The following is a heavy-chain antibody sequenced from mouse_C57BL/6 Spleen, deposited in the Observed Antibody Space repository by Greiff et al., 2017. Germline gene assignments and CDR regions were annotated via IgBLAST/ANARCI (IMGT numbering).Heavy chain of an antibody. Sequence: VQLQQSGAELVRPGSSVKLSCKASGYTFTSYWMHWVKQRPIQGLEWIGNIDPSDSETHYNQKFKDKATLTVDKSSSTAYMQLSSLTSEDSAVYYCASDYDYDDGFAYWGQGTLVTVSA. V-gene: IGHV1-52*01. CDR2: IDPSDSET. D-gene: IGHD2-4*01. J-gene: IGHJ3*01. CDR1: GYTFTSYW. CDR3: ASDYDYDDGFAY.